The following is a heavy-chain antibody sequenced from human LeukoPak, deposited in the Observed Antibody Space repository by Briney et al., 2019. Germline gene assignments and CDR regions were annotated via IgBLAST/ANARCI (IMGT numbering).Heavy chain of an antibody. J-gene: IGHJ4*02. CDR1: GFTFNSYS. D-gene: IGHD2-2*01. CDR2: ISSSSYTN. Sequence: GGSLRLSCAASGFTFNSYSMNWVRQAPGKGLEWVSYISSSSYTNYYPASMKGRFTISRDNGKNSLYLQMNSLRDEDTAIYYCARGPAAAIDYWGQGTLVTVSS. CDR3: ARGPAAAIDY. V-gene: IGHV3-48*02.